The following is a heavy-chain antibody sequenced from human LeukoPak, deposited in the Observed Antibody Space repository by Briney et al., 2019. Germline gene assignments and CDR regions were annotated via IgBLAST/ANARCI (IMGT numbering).Heavy chain of an antibody. D-gene: IGHD2-8*02. CDR1: GYTFTSYY. V-gene: IGHV1-46*01. CDR2: INPSGGST. J-gene: IGHJ6*02. CDR3: ARGGLLVVASFGYYGMDV. Sequence: GASVKVSCKASGYTFTSYYMHWVRQAPGQGLEWMGIINPSGGSTSYAQKFQGRVTMTRDTSTSTDYMELSSLRSEDTAVHYCARGGLLVVASFGYYGMDVWGQGTTVTVSS.